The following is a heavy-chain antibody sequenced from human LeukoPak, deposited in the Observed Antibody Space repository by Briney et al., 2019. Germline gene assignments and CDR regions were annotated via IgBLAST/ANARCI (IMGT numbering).Heavy chain of an antibody. V-gene: IGHV1-8*01. Sequence: GASVKVSCKASGYTFTSYDINWVRQATGQGLEWMGWMNPNSGNTGYAQKFQGRGTMTRNTSISTAYMERSSLRSEDTAVYYCARGMTGYCSSTSCGYWGQGTLVTVSS. CDR1: GYTFTSYD. CDR3: ARGMTGYCSSTSCGY. CDR2: MNPNSGNT. D-gene: IGHD2-2*01. J-gene: IGHJ4*02.